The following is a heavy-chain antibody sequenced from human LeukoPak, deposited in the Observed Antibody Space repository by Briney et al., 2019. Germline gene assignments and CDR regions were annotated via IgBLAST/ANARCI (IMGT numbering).Heavy chain of an antibody. D-gene: IGHD6-13*01. V-gene: IGHV3-23*01. Sequence: GGTLRLSCAASGFTFSSYGMSWVRQAPGKGLEWVSAISGSGGSTYYADSVKGRFTISRDDSKNTPYLQMNSLRAEDTAVYYCARDHSSSWNWGQGTLVTVSS. J-gene: IGHJ4*02. CDR1: GFTFSSYG. CDR2: ISGSGGST. CDR3: ARDHSSSWN.